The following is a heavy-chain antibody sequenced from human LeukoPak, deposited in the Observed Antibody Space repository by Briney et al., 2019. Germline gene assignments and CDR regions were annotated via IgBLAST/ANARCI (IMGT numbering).Heavy chain of an antibody. V-gene: IGHV5-51*01. CDR3: ARGSDYPKY. J-gene: IGHJ4*02. CDR2: IFPSDSET. Sequence: GESLKISCKGSGYSFTSYWVAWVRQMPGKGLEWMGIIFPSDSETRYSPSFQGQVTISADKSISTAYLQWSNLKASDTAMYYCARGSDYPKYWGQGTLVTVSS. D-gene: IGHD4-17*01. CDR1: GYSFTSYW.